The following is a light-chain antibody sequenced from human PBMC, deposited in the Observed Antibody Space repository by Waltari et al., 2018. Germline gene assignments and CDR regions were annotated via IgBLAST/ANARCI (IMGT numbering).Light chain of an antibody. V-gene: IGLV2-8*01. CDR1: SSDVGGYNY. J-gene: IGLJ2*01. CDR2: EVT. CDR3: NSYAGRNRLGV. Sequence: QSALTQPPSASGSPGQPVTISCTGTSSDVGGYNYVYWYQQHPGKAPKLIIYEVTKRPSGVPDRFSGSKSGNTASLTVSGLQADDEADYYCNSYAGRNRLGVFGGGTKVTVL.